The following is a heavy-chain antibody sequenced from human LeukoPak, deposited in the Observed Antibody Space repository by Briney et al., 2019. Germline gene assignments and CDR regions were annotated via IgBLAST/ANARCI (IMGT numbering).Heavy chain of an antibody. Sequence: PSQTLSLTCTVSGGSISSGDYYWSWIRQPPGKGLEWIGYIYYSGSTYYNPSLKSRVTISVDASKNQFSLKLSSVTAADTAVYYCARGNRQLWRLFDYWGQGTLVTVSS. CDR3: ARGNRQLWRLFDY. J-gene: IGHJ4*02. V-gene: IGHV4-30-4*08. D-gene: IGHD5-18*01. CDR1: GGSISSGDYY. CDR2: IYYSGST.